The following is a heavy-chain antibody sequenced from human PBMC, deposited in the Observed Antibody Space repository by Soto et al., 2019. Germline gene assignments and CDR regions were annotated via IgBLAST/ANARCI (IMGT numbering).Heavy chain of an antibody. CDR2: ISYDGSNK. CDR3: ARVRTNQDTMVRGVTLLGSLDY. Sequence: GGSLRLSCAASGFTFSSYAMHWVRQAPGKGLEWVAVISYDGSNKYYADSVKGRFTISRDNSKNTLYLQMNSLRAEDTAVYYCARVRTNQDTMVRGVTLLGSLDYWGQGTLVTVSS. CDR1: GFTFSSYA. J-gene: IGHJ4*02. V-gene: IGHV3-30-3*01. D-gene: IGHD3-10*01.